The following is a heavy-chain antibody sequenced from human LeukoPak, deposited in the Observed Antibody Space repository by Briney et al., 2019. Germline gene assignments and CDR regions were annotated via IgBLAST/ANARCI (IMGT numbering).Heavy chain of an antibody. D-gene: IGHD6-19*01. CDR2: IRSKAYGATT. V-gene: IGHV3-49*03. Sequence: SVPLSRLTCVFILGHYGLSWLGQAPAKAREGVGFIRSKAYGATTEYAASLKDRFTISRDNSKNTLYLQMNSLRAEDTAVYYCARDPRIGVAGTGDYWGQGTLVTVSS. CDR1: VFILGHYG. CDR3: ARDPRIGVAGTGDY. J-gene: IGHJ4*02.